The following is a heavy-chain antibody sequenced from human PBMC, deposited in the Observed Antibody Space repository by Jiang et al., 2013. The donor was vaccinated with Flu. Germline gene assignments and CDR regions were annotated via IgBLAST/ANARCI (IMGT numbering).Heavy chain of an antibody. Sequence: RFTISRDDSKSIAYLQMNSLKTEDTAVYYCTRDGVGGSPLSGMDVWGQGTTVTVSS. V-gene: IGHV3-49*02. D-gene: IGHD1-26*01. J-gene: IGHJ6*02. CDR3: TRDGVGGSPLSGMDV.